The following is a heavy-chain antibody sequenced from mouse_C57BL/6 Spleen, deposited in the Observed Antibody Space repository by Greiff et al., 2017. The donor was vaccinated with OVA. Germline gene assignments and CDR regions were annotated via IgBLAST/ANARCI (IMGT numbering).Heavy chain of an antibody. CDR2: IDPETGGN. D-gene: IGHD1-2*01. CDR1: GYTFTDYE. V-gene: IGHV1-15*01. J-gene: IGHJ4*01. Sequence: VQLQESGAELVRPGASVTLSCKASGYTFTDYEMHWVKQTPVHGLEWIGAIDPETGGNAYNQKFKGKAILTADNSSSTAYMELRSLTSEDSAVYYCTPTARGYAMDYWGQGTSVTVSS. CDR3: TPTARGYAMDY.